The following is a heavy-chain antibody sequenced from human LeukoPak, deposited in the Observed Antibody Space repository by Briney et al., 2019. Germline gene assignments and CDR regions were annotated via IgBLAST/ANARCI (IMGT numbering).Heavy chain of an antibody. Sequence: GGSPRLSCAASGFIFTNYGMLWVRQAPGKGLEWVAFIGSDGSNEHYAASVKGRFIIFRDNSKNTLYLQMNNVGVGDTAVYYCAKDQNWNYDYWGQGTLVTVSS. J-gene: IGHJ4*02. D-gene: IGHD1-7*01. CDR1: GFIFTNYG. CDR3: AKDQNWNYDY. CDR2: IGSDGSNE. V-gene: IGHV3-30*02.